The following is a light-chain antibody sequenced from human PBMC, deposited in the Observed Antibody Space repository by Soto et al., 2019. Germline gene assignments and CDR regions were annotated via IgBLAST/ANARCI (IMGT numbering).Light chain of an antibody. CDR2: LGS. V-gene: IGKV2-28*01. Sequence: DIVMNKTPLSLPVTPGEPASISCRSSQSLLHSNGYNYLDWYLQKPGQSPQLLIYLGSNRASGVPDRFSGSGSGTDFTLKISRVEAEDVGVYYCMQALQTPRTFGQGPKVAIK. CDR1: QSLLHSNGYNY. J-gene: IGKJ1*01. CDR3: MQALQTPRT.